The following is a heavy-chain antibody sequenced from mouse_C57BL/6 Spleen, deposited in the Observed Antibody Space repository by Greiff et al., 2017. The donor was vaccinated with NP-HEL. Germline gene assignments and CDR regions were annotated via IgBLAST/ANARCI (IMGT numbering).Heavy chain of an antibody. CDR1: GYSITSGYD. J-gene: IGHJ4*01. CDR2: ISYSGST. D-gene: IGHD1-1*01. Sequence: EVKLLESGPGMVKPSQSLSLTCTVTGYSITSGYDWHWIRHFPGNKLEWMGYISYSGSTNYNPSLKSRISITHDTSKNHFFLKLNSVTTEETATYYCARDRDGSSMDYWGQGTSVTVSS. V-gene: IGHV3-1*01. CDR3: ARDRDGSSMDY.